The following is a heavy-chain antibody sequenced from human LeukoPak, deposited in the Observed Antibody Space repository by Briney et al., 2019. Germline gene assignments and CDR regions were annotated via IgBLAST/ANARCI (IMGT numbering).Heavy chain of an antibody. D-gene: IGHD3-3*01. J-gene: IGHJ4*02. CDR1: GFTFSSYS. CDR2: ISSSSSYI. CDR3: ARDSIITISGVVIRLDY. Sequence: NTGGSLRLSCAASGFTFSSYSMNWVRQAPGKGLEWVSSISSSSSYIYYADSVKGRFTISRDNAKNSLYLQMNSLRAEDTAVYYCARDSIITISGVVIRLDYWGQGTLVTVSS. V-gene: IGHV3-21*01.